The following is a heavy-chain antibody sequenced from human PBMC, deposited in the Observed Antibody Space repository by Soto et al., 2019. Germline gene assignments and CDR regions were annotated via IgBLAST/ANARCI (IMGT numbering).Heavy chain of an antibody. CDR2: ISYDGSNK. CDR1: GFTFSSYG. J-gene: IGHJ6*02. Sequence: QVQLVESRGGVVQPGRSLRLSCAASGFTFSSYGMHWVRQAPGKGLEWVAVISYDGSNKYYADSVKGRFTISRDNSKNTLYLQMNSLRAEDTAVYYCAKEVDGIAAAGIEYYYYYGMDVWGQGTTVTVSS. D-gene: IGHD6-13*01. V-gene: IGHV3-30*18. CDR3: AKEVDGIAAAGIEYYYYYGMDV.